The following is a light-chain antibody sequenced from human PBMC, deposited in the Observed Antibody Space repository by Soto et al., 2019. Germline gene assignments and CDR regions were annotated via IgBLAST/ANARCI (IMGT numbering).Light chain of an antibody. V-gene: IGKV3-15*01. CDR1: HSIRSN. CDR3: QQYTNWWA. J-gene: IGKJ1*01. Sequence: IVMTQSPATLSVSPGERATLSCRASHSIRSNLAWYQQKPGQAPRLLIYDTSTRATGVPARFSGSGSGTEFTLTISSLQSEDFAVYHCQQYTNWWAFGQGTKVDIK. CDR2: DTS.